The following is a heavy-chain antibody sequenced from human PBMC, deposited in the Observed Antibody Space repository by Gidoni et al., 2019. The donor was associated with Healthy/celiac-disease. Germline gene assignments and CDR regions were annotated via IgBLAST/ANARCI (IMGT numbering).Heavy chain of an antibody. J-gene: IGHJ6*02. V-gene: IGHV1-58*01. CDR2: IVVGSGNT. CDR1: GFTFTSSA. CDR3: AADSLKESGYYFYYGMDV. D-gene: IGHD3-3*01. Sequence: QMQLVQSGPEVKKPGTSVKVSCKASGFTFTSSAVQWVRQARGQRLEWIGWIVVGSGNTNYAQKFQERVTITRDMSTSTAYMELSSLRSEDTAVYYCAADSLKESGYYFYYGMDVWGQGTTVTVSS.